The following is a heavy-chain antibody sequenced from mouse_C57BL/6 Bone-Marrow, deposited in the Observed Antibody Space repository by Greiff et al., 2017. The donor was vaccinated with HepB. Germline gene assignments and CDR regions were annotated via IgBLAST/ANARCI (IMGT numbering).Heavy chain of an antibody. CDR3: ARGVTTQGFAY. CDR2: IHPNSGST. Sequence: QVQLQQPGAELVKPGASVKLSCKASGYTFTSYWMHWVKQRPGQGLEWIGMIHPNSGSTNYNEKFKSKATLTVDKSSSTAYMQLSSLTSEDSAVCDCARGVTTQGFAYWGQGTLVTVSA. J-gene: IGHJ3*01. CDR1: GYTFTSYW. D-gene: IGHD2-13*01. V-gene: IGHV1-64*01.